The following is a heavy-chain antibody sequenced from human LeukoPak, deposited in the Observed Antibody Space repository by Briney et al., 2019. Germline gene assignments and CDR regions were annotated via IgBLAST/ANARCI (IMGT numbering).Heavy chain of an antibody. D-gene: IGHD3-3*01. J-gene: IGHJ4*02. CDR2: IYYSGST. CDR1: GGSLSRYY. V-gene: IGHV4-59*01. Sequence: PSETLSLTCTVSGGSLSRYYWSWIRQPPGKGLEWIGYIYYSGSTNYNPSLQSRVTISVDTSKNQFSLKLSSVTAADTAVYYCARLSPSQGGSITIFGVAKGFFDYWGQGTLVTVSS. CDR3: ARLSPSQGGSITIFGVAKGFFDY.